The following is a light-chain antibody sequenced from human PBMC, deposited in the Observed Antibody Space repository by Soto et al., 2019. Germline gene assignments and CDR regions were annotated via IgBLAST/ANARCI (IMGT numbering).Light chain of an antibody. V-gene: IGKV3D-15*01. CDR1: QSVSSN. CDR3: QQYNNWPPLT. Sequence: EIVMTQSPATLSVSAGERVTLSCRASQSVSSNLAWYQQKPGQAPRLLIYGASTRATGIPARFSGSGSGTDFTLPISSLQSEDFAVYYWQQYNNWPPLTFGGGTKVEIK. CDR2: GAS. J-gene: IGKJ4*01.